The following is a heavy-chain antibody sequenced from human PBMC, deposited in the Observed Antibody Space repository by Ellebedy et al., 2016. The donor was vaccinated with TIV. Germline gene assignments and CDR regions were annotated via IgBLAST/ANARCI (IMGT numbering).Heavy chain of an antibody. CDR3: AKSDDFWSGLIDY. D-gene: IGHD3-3*01. Sequence: GESLKISXAASGFSFSSYAMNWVRQAPGKGLEWVSLISGSGGSIHYADSVKGRFTISRDNSKNTLYLQMNSLRAKDTAVYYCAKSDDFWSGLIDYWGQGTLVTVSS. J-gene: IGHJ4*02. CDR1: GFSFSSYA. CDR2: ISGSGGSI. V-gene: IGHV3-23*01.